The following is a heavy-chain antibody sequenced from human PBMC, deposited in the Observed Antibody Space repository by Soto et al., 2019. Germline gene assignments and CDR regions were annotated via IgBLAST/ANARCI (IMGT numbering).Heavy chain of an antibody. CDR1: GYTFTNYV. CDR3: ARSLRTYSSSSEFDF. CDR2: INTGNYNR. D-gene: IGHD6-6*01. Sequence: QVHLVQSGAEVKKPGASVKVSCRTSGYTFTNYVIHWVHQAPGQSLEWLGWINTGNYNRKYSLKFQGRVTITRDTSASTAYLELSSLRSEDTAVYYCARSLRTYSSSSEFDFWGQGTLVTVSS. J-gene: IGHJ4*02. V-gene: IGHV1-3*04.